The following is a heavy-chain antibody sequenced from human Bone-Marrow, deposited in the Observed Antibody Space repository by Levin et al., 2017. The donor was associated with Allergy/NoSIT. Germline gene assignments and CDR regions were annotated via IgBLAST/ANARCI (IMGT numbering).Heavy chain of an antibody. CDR1: GFTFSSYA. D-gene: IGHD6-19*01. Sequence: LSLTCAASGFTFSSYAMHWVRQAPGKGLEWVAVISYDGSNKYYADSVKGRFTISRDNSKNTLYLQMNSLRAEDTAVYYCARDKQWLVLDYWGQGTLVTVSS. V-gene: IGHV3-30-3*01. J-gene: IGHJ4*02. CDR2: ISYDGSNK. CDR3: ARDKQWLVLDY.